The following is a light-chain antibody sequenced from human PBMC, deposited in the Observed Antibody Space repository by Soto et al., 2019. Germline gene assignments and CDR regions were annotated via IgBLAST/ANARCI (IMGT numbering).Light chain of an antibody. J-gene: IGKJ1*01. Sequence: EIVMTQSPATLSVSPWERATLSCRASHSVRSDLAWYQQKPGQSPRLLIFDASTRATGIPARFSGSGYGTEFTLTISSLEPEDFAVYYCRQRSDWPRTFGQGTKVDIK. CDR2: DAS. CDR1: HSVRSD. CDR3: RQRSDWPRT. V-gene: IGKV3-11*01.